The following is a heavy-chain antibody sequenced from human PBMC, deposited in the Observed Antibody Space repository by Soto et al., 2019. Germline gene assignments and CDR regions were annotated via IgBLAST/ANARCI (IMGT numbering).Heavy chain of an antibody. CDR1: GGTFSSYA. Sequence: SVKVSCKAPGGTFSSYAISWVRQAPGQGLEWMGGIIPIFGTANYAQKFQGRVTITADKSTSTAYMELSSLRSEDTAVYYCARKLGGGSYWNNWFDPWGQRTLVT. D-gene: IGHD1-26*01. J-gene: IGHJ5*02. CDR2: IIPIFGTA. CDR3: ARKLGGGSYWNNWFDP. V-gene: IGHV1-69*06.